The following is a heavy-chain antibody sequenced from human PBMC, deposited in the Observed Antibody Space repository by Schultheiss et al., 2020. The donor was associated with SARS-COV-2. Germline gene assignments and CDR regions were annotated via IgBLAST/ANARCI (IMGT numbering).Heavy chain of an antibody. CDR3: VKDRLYCSSTSCYTFDY. D-gene: IGHD2-2*02. J-gene: IGHJ4*02. CDR1: GFTVSSNY. V-gene: IGHV3-53*05. Sequence: GGSLRLSCAASGFTVSSNYMSWVRQAPGKGLEWVSVIYSGGSTYYADSVKGRFTISRDNSKNTLYLQMSSLRAEDTAVYYCVKDRLYCSSTSCYTFDYWGQGTLVTVSS. CDR2: IYSGGST.